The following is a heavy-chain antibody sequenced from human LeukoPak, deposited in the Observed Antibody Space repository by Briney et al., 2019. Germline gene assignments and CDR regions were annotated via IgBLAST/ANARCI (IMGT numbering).Heavy chain of an antibody. CDR3: ARGGDIVVVSAAIDYYYYYYMDV. CDR1: GGSISRYY. CDR2: IYYSGST. J-gene: IGHJ6*03. Sequence: SETLSLTCTVSGGSISRYYWSWIGQRPGKGLEWIGYIYYSGSTNYNPSLKSRVTISVDTSKNQSSLKLSSVTAADTAVYYCARGGDIVVVSAAIDYYYYYYMDVWGKGTTVTVSS. V-gene: IGHV4-59*01. D-gene: IGHD2-2*01.